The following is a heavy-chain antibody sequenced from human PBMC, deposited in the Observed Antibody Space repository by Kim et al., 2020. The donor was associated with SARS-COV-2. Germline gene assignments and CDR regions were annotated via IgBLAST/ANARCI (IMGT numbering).Heavy chain of an antibody. CDR3: ARGQDDSSGFRVDY. Sequence: SETLSLTCTVSGGSISSYYWSWIRQPPGKGLEWIGYIYYSGSTNYNPSLKSRVTISVDTSKNQFSLKLSSVTAADTAVYYCARGQDDSSGFRVDYWGQGTLVTVSS. CDR2: IYYSGST. D-gene: IGHD3-22*01. CDR1: GGSISSYY. V-gene: IGHV4-59*01. J-gene: IGHJ4*02.